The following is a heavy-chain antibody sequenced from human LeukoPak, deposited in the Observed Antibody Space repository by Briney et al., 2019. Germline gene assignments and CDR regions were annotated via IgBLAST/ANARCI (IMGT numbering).Heavy chain of an antibody. CDR2: ISYDGSNK. CDR3: AKELLWFGEPGYGMDV. Sequence: GRSLRLSCAASGFTFSSYGMHWVRQAPGKGLEWVAVISYDGSNKYYADSVKGRFTISRDNSKNTLYLQMNSLRAEDTAVYYCAKELLWFGEPGYGMDVWGQGTTVTVSS. V-gene: IGHV3-30*18. CDR1: GFTFSSYG. D-gene: IGHD3-10*01. J-gene: IGHJ6*02.